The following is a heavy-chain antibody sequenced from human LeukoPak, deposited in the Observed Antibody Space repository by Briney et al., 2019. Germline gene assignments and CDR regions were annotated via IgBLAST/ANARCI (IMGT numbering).Heavy chain of an antibody. Sequence: ASVKVSRKASGYTFTGYYIHWVRQAPGQGLEWMGRVNPNSGGTDYAQKFQGRVTMTRDTSISTGYMELNRLTSDDTAVYYCASPMTTDRYYYYGMDVWGQGTTVTVSS. V-gene: IGHV1-2*06. CDR2: VNPNSGGT. J-gene: IGHJ6*02. CDR1: GYTFTGYY. CDR3: ASPMTTDRYYYYGMDV. D-gene: IGHD4-11*01.